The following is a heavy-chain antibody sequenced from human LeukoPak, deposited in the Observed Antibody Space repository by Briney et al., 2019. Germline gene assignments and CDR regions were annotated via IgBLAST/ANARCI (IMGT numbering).Heavy chain of an antibody. CDR1: GYTFTVYY. V-gene: IGHV1-2*02. Sequence: ASVKVSCKASGYTFTVYYMHWVRQAPGQGLEWMGWINPNSGGTNYAQKFQGRVTMTRDTSISTAYMELSRLRSDDTAVYYCARRPRAVAGIDYWGQGTLVTVSS. CDR3: ARRPRAVAGIDY. J-gene: IGHJ4*02. D-gene: IGHD6-19*01. CDR2: INPNSGGT.